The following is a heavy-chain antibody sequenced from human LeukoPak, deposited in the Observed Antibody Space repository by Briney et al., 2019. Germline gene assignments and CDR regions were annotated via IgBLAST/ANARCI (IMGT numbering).Heavy chain of an antibody. D-gene: IGHD6-13*01. CDR3: AKVGRLQLNGFDY. CDR1: GFNFSSYA. CDR2: ISGSGGST. Sequence: GGSLRLSCAASGFNFSSYAMSWVRQAPGKGLEWVSAISGSGGSTYYADSVKGRFTISRDNSKNTLYLQMNSLRAEDTAVYYCAKVGRLQLNGFDYWGQGALVTVSS. V-gene: IGHV3-23*01. J-gene: IGHJ4*02.